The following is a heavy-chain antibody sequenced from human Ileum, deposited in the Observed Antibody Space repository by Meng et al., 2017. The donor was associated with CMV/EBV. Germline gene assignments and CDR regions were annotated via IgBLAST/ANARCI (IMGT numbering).Heavy chain of an antibody. J-gene: IGHJ3*02. CDR2: ISSSSSNI. Sequence: GITFSSYSMNRVRQAPGKGLEWVSSISSSSSNIYYADSVKGRFTISRDNAKNSLYLQMNSLRAEDTAVYYCARWPRDGYNQRAFDIWGQGTMVTVSS. CDR1: GITFSSYS. V-gene: IGHV3-21*01. D-gene: IGHD5-24*01. CDR3: ARWPRDGYNQRAFDI.